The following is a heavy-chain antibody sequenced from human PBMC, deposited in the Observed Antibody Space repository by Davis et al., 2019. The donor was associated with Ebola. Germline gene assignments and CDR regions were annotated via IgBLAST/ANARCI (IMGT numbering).Heavy chain of an antibody. D-gene: IGHD6-19*01. V-gene: IGHV3-23*01. CDR3: ARGQQSSGWEPFDY. Sequence: GGSLRLSCAASGFTFTSYAMTWVRQAPGKGLEWVSGISDSGANTYYADSVKGRLTISRDNSKNTLHLQMDSLRADDTAVYYCARGQQSSGWEPFDYWGQGTLVTVSS. J-gene: IGHJ4*02. CDR2: ISDSGANT. CDR1: GFTFTSYA.